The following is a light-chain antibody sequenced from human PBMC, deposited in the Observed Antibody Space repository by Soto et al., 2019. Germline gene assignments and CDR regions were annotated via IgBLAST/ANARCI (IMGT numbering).Light chain of an antibody. CDR2: DAS. V-gene: IGKV1-33*01. CDR1: LDISNY. CDR3: QQYDNLPGYT. J-gene: IGKJ2*01. Sequence: DIQMTQSPSSLSASVGDRVTITCQASLDISNYLNWYQKKPGKAPKLLIYDASNLESGVPSRFSGSGSGTDFIFTISSLQHEDIATYYCQQYDNLPGYTFGQGTKLEIK.